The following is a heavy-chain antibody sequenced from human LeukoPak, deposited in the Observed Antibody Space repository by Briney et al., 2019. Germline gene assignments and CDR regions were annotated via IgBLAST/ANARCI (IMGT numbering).Heavy chain of an antibody. D-gene: IGHD5-24*01. V-gene: IGHV3-7*01. CDR2: IKQDGSEK. CDR3: ARDRAGWLQQPHDY. Sequence: GGSLRLSCAASGFTFSSYWMSWVRQAPGKRLEWVANIKQDGSEKYYVDSVKGRFTISRDNAKNSLYLQMNSLRAEDTAVYYCARDRAGWLQQPHDYWGQGTLVTVSS. CDR1: GFTFSSYW. J-gene: IGHJ4*02.